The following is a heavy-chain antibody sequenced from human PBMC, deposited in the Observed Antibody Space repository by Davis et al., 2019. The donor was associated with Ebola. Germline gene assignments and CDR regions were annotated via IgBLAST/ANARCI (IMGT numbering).Heavy chain of an antibody. CDR2: ICWNSGSI. D-gene: IGHD6-19*01. CDR1: GFTFDDYA. CDR3: AKDIKYSSGWYFDY. Sequence: SLKISCAASGFTFDDYAMHWVRQAPGKGLEWVSGICWNSGSIGYADPVKGRVTISRDNAKNSLYLQMNSLRAEDTALYYCAKDIKYSSGWYFDYWGQGTLVTVSS. V-gene: IGHV3-9*01. J-gene: IGHJ4*02.